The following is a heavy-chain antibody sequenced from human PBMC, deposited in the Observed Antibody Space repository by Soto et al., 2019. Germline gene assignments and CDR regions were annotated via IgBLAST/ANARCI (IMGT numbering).Heavy chain of an antibody. CDR3: AKTPSLLWFGESIDY. J-gene: IGHJ4*02. D-gene: IGHD3-10*01. CDR1: GFTFSSYA. V-gene: IGHV3-23*01. CDR2: ISGSGGST. Sequence: GGSLRLSCAASGFTFSSYAMSWVRQAPGKGLEWVSAISGSGGSTYYADSVKGRFTISRDNSKNTLYLQMNSLRAEDTAVYYCAKTPSLLWFGESIDYWGKGTLFTVSS.